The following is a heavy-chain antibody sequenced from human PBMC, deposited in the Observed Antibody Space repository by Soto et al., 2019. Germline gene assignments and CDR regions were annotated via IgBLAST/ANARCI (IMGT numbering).Heavy chain of an antibody. CDR2: ISGSGGFT. J-gene: IGHJ6*02. CDR3: AKRGITIFGVVTNYYSGVDV. Sequence: TGGSLRLSCDASRFTFSTFAMSWVRQAPGQGLEWVSVISGSGGFTYYADSVKGRFTISRDNSKNTLFLQMNSLRVEDTAVYYCAKRGITIFGVVTNYYSGVDVWGQGTTVTVSS. V-gene: IGHV3-23*01. D-gene: IGHD3-3*01. CDR1: RFTFSTFA.